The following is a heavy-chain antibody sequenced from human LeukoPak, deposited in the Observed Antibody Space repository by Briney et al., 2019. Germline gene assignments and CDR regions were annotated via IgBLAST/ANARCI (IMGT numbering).Heavy chain of an antibody. CDR1: GFTFSSYW. V-gene: IGHV3-48*04. D-gene: IGHD5-18*01. CDR2: ISNSADTI. Sequence: PGGSLRLSCATSGFTFSSYWMSWVRQAPGKGLEWVSYISNSADTIYYADSVKGRFTISRDNAKRSVFLHMSSLRAEDTAVYYCASGYTYGYVQSFDYWGQGTLVTVSS. CDR3: ASGYTYGYVQSFDY. J-gene: IGHJ4*02.